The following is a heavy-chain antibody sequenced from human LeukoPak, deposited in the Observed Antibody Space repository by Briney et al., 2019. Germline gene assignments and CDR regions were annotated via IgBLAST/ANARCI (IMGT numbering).Heavy chain of an antibody. CDR3: TTVGIWRTVTGEDR. J-gene: IGHJ5*02. CDR2: IYSGGST. D-gene: IGHD3-3*01. V-gene: IGHV3-53*01. CDR1: GLIVSSNY. Sequence: GGSLRLSCAASGLIVSSNYMSWVRQAPGKGLEWVSVIYSGGSTYYADSVKGRFTISRDNSKNTLYLQMNSLKTEDTAVYYCTTVGIWRTVTGEDRWGQGTLVAVSS.